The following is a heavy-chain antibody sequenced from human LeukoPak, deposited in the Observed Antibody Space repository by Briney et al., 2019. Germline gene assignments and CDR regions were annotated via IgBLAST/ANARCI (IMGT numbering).Heavy chain of an antibody. V-gene: IGHV3-7*01. CDR3: VSWAGKYYETSDYSLAPSNS. D-gene: IGHD3-22*01. CDR2: ITEDGSEK. J-gene: IGHJ4*02. CDR1: GFTFSNHW. Sequence: GGSLRLSCAASGFTFSNHWMSWIRQAPGKWLEWAAYITEDGSEKYYVDSVKGRFTISRDNAKNSLYLQMNSLRAEDTAVYYCVSWAGKYYETSDYSLAPSNSWGQGTLVTVSS.